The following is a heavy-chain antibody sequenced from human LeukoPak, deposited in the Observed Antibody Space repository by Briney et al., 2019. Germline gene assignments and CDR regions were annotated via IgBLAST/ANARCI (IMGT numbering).Heavy chain of an antibody. CDR1: GFTFSSYA. D-gene: IGHD3-22*01. CDR3: AREYYDSSGDYFDY. V-gene: IGHV3-30-3*01. Sequence: QSGGSLSLSCAASGFTFSSYAMHWVRHAPGKGVEWLAVISYDGSNKYYADSVKGRFTISRDNSKNTLYLQMHSLRAEDTAVYYCAREYYDSSGDYFDYWGQGTLVTVSS. CDR2: ISYDGSNK. J-gene: IGHJ4*02.